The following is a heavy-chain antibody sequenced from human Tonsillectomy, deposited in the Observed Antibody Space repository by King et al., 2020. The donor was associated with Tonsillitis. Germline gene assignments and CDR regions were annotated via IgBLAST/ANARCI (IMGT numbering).Heavy chain of an antibody. CDR1: GYTFTSYY. D-gene: IGHD3-10*01. V-gene: IGHV1-46*01. J-gene: IGHJ1*01. CDR3: ATLLWFGEAAEYFQH. Sequence: VQLVESGAEVKKPGASVKVSCKASGYTFTSYYMHWVRQAPGQGLEWMGIINPSGGSTSYAQKFQGRVTMTRDTSTSTVCMELSSLRSEDTAVYYCATLLWFGEAAEYFQHWGQGTLVTVSS. CDR2: INPSGGST.